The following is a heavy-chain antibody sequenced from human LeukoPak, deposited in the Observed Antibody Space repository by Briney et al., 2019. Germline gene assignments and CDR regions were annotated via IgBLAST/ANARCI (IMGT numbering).Heavy chain of an antibody. CDR1: GGSISTYY. CDR2: ISYSGST. Sequence: PSETLSLTCTVSGGSISTYYWSWIRQPPGEGLEWIAYISYSGSTNYNPSLTSRVTISLDTSKNQFSLKLRSVTAADTAVYYCARGAYYYDSSGFSQFDYWGQGTLVTVSS. D-gene: IGHD3-22*01. J-gene: IGHJ4*02. V-gene: IGHV4-59*01. CDR3: ARGAYYYDSSGFSQFDY.